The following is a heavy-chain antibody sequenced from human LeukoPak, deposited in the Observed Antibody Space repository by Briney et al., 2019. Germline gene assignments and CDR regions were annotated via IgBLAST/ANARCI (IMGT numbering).Heavy chain of an antibody. V-gene: IGHV3-74*01. Sequence: GESLRLSCAASGFTFSRYWMHWVRLVPGKGLVWVSHINSDGTSTTYADSVKGRFTISRDNDKSMLYLQMHSLRAEDTAVYFCVRLRDSGGYSSFDNWGQGTRVTVSP. J-gene: IGHJ4*02. D-gene: IGHD3-22*01. CDR1: GFTFSRYW. CDR2: INSDGTST. CDR3: VRLRDSGGYSSFDN.